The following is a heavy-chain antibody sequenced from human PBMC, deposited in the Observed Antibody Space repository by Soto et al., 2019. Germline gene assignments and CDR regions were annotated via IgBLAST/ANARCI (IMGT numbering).Heavy chain of an antibody. D-gene: IGHD3-16*01. Sequence: QVQLVQSGAEVKNPGASVKVSCKASGYSFTRYGIGWARQAPGQGLEWMGWINAYNGNTNYAQNLQGRLTLTTDTSTTTAYMEVRSLRSNATAIYYCAMVDVYVTPSPQDVWGQGTTVTVSS. V-gene: IGHV1-18*01. CDR3: AMVDVYVTPSPQDV. CDR2: INAYNGNT. J-gene: IGHJ6*02. CDR1: GYSFTRYG.